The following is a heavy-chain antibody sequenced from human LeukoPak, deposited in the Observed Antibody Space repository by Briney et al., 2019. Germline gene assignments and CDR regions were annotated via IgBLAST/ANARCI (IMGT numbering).Heavy chain of an antibody. V-gene: IGHV4-38-2*02. Sequence: SETLSLTCTVSGYSISSGYYWGWIRPPPGKGLEWIGSIYHSGSTYYNPSFKSRVTISVDTSKNQFSLKLSSVTAADTAVYYCARGYCSSTSCPNWFDPWGQGTLVTVSS. CDR2: IYHSGST. CDR3: ARGYCSSTSCPNWFDP. D-gene: IGHD2-2*01. J-gene: IGHJ5*02. CDR1: GYSISSGYY.